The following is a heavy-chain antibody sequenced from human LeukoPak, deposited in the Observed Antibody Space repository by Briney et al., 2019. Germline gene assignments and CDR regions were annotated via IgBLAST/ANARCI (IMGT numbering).Heavy chain of an antibody. CDR1: GGSISSHY. CDR3: AREYCTTTICYPSGGHYDS. V-gene: IGHV4-4*07. CDR2: VYPTGST. Sequence: SETLSLTCTVSGGSISSHYWSWIRQPAGKGLEYIGRVYPTGSTNDNPSLKGRVAMSVDTSKNQFSLRLNSVTAADTAVYYCAREYCTTTICYPSGGHYDSWGQGTLVTVSS. D-gene: IGHD2-2*01. J-gene: IGHJ4*02.